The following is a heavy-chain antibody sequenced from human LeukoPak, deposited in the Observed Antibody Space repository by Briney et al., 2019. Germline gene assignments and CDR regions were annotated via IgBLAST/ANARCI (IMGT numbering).Heavy chain of an antibody. CDR2: ISWNSGSI. CDR3: AKPIQQWPDHDAFDI. Sequence: PGGSLRLSCAASGFTFDDYAMHWVRQAPGKGLEWVSGISWNSGSIGYADSVKGRFTISRDNAKNSLYLQMNSLRAEDTALYHCAKPIQQWPDHDAFDIWGQGTMVTVSS. V-gene: IGHV3-9*01. CDR1: GFTFDDYA. D-gene: IGHD6-19*01. J-gene: IGHJ3*02.